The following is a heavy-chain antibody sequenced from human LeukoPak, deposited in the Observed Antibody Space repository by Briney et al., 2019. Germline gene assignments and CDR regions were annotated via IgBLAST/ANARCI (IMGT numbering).Heavy chain of an antibody. CDR3: ARGSPYRRHLVVVSEYMDV. Sequence: GGSLRLSCAASGFTFSSYAMHWVRQAPGKGLEWVAVISYDGSNKYYADSVKGRFTISRDNSKNTLYLQMNSLRAEDTAVYYCARGSPYRRHLVVVSEYMDVWGKGTTVTVSS. CDR2: ISYDGSNK. J-gene: IGHJ6*03. CDR1: GFTFSSYA. D-gene: IGHD3-22*01. V-gene: IGHV3-30*04.